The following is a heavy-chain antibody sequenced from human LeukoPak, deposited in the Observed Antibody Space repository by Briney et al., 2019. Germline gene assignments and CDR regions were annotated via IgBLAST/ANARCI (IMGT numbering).Heavy chain of an antibody. J-gene: IGHJ4*02. D-gene: IGHD2-8*02. CDR2: ISSSSSYI. CDR3: ARAAGGVGDY. V-gene: IGHV3-21*01. Sequence: GGSLRLSCAASGFTFSSYSMNWVRQAPGKGLEWVSSISSSSSYIYYADSVKGRCTISRDNAKNSLYLQMNSLRAEDTAVYYCARAAGGVGDYWGQGTLVTVSS. CDR1: GFTFSSYS.